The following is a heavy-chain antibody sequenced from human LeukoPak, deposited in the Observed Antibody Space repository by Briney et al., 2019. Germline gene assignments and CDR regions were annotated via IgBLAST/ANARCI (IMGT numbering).Heavy chain of an antibody. V-gene: IGHV4-38-2*02. J-gene: IGHJ4*02. CDR1: GYSISSYL. D-gene: IGHD3-10*01. Sequence: PSETLSLTCSVSGYSISSYLWGWIRQSPGKGLQWIGTLYQSGSALYNPSLKSRVTILVDMSNKQFSLRLNSVTAADTAVYYCARAGGVLGYFDCWGQGALVTVS. CDR2: LYQSGSA. CDR3: ARAGGVLGYFDC.